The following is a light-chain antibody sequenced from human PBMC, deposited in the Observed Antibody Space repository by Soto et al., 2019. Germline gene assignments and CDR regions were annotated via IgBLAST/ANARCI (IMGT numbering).Light chain of an antibody. CDR2: DAS. CDR3: QHYDNLPRVT. J-gene: IGKJ3*01. CDR1: QDINNY. V-gene: IGKV1-33*01. Sequence: DIQMTQSPSSLSASVGDRVTITCQASQDINNYLIWYQQKPGKAPKLLIYDASNLETGVPSRFSGSGSGTDFILTISSLQPEDTATYYCQHYDNLPRVTCGPGTRVEIK.